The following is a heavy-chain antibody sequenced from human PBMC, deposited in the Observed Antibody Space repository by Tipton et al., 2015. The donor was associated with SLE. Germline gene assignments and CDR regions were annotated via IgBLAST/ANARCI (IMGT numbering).Heavy chain of an antibody. J-gene: IGHJ6*02. CDR1: GGSFSGYY. Sequence: TLSLTCAVYGGSFSGYYWSWIRQPPGKGLEWIGYIYTSGSTNYNPSLKSRATISVDTSKNQFSLKLSSVTAADTAVYYCARDFWSGYGYYYYYGMDVWGQGTTVTVSS. D-gene: IGHD3-3*01. CDR2: IYTSGST. V-gene: IGHV4-4*09. CDR3: ARDFWSGYGYYYYYGMDV.